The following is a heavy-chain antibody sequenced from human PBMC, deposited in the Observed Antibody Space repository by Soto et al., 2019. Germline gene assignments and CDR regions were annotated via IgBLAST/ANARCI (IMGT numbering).Heavy chain of an antibody. CDR2: IYHSGST. Sequence: QVQLQESGPGLVEPSGTLSLTCTVSGASVSSGGWWTXXXQPPGKGLEWIGEIYHSGSTNYNPSXXXXXXXXXXXXXXXXXXXXXXXXXXXXXXXXXXXXPGGLNFGFQSWGQGTLVTVSS. CDR3: XXXPGGLNFGFQS. J-gene: IGHJ4*02. D-gene: IGHD3-16*01. V-gene: IGHV4-4*02. CDR1: GASVSSGGW.